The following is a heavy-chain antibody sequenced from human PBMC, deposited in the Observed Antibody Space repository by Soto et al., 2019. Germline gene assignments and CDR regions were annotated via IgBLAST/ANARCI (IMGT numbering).Heavy chain of an antibody. V-gene: IGHV4-31*03. CDR2: IYYSGST. J-gene: IGHJ6*03. CDR1: GGSISSGGYY. CDR3: ARDRSSPGPFDYYYYYMDV. Sequence: QVQLQESGPGLVKPSQTLSLTCTVSGGSISSGGYYWSWIRQHPGKGLEWIGYIYYSGSTYYNPSLKSRVTISVDTSKNQFSLKLSSVTAADTAVYYCARDRSSPGPFDYYYYYMDVWGKGTTVTVSS. D-gene: IGHD6-6*01.